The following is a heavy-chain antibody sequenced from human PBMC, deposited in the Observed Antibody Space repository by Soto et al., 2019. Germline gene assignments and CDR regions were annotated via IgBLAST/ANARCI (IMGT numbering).Heavy chain of an antibody. D-gene: IGHD5-12*01. CDR3: ARGPSIVATMGPGDY. J-gene: IGHJ4*02. Sequence: QVQLVKSGGGVVQPGRSLRLSCAASGFTFSSYGMHWVRQAPGKGLEWVAVIWYDGSNKYYADSVKGRFTISRDNSKNTLYLQMNSLRAEDTAVYYCARGPSIVATMGPGDYWGQGTLVTVSS. V-gene: IGHV3-33*01. CDR2: IWYDGSNK. CDR1: GFTFSSYG.